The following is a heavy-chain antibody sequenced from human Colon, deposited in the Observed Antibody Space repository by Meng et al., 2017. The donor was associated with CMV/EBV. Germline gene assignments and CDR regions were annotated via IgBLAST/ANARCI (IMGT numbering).Heavy chain of an antibody. V-gene: IGHV1-46*01. CDR1: GYTITRNY. J-gene: IGHJ3*01. CDR2: INPSGGDT. CDR3: ARDNFAFDV. D-gene: IGHD5-24*01. Sequence: QGHLVQSWAEVKTAGASMKISCLASGYTITRNYMQWVRQAPGQGLEWMGMINPSGGDTSYAQKFQGRVTMTSDTSTNTVYMELSSLRSDDTAVYYCARDNFAFDVWGQGTMVTVSS.